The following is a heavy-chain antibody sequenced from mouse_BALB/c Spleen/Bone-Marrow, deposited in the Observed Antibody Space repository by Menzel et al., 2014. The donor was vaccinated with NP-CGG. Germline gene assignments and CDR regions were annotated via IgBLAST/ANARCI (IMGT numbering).Heavy chain of an antibody. Sequence: EVKLQESGGGLVQPGGSLKLSCAASGFTFSSYTMSWVRQTPEKRLEWVAYISNGGGSTYYPDTVKGRFTISRDNAKNTPYLQMSSLKSEDTAMYYCARRAGAYWGQGTLATVSA. J-gene: IGHJ3*01. CDR2: ISNGGGST. CDR1: GFTFSSYT. D-gene: IGHD3-3*01. CDR3: ARRAGAY. V-gene: IGHV5-12-2*01.